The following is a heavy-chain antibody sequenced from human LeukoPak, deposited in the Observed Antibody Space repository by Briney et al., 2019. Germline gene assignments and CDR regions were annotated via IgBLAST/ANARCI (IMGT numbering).Heavy chain of an antibody. CDR1: GGSISSYY. Sequence: PSETLPLTCTVSGGSISSYYWSWIRQPPGKGLEWIGYIYFIGSTNYNPSLNSRVTISVDTSKNEFSLKLSSVTAADTAVYYCARTVLSAGSISFDMWGQGRMVTVSS. CDR3: ARTVLSAGSISFDM. CDR2: IYFIGST. D-gene: IGHD2-2*01. V-gene: IGHV4-59*01. J-gene: IGHJ3*02.